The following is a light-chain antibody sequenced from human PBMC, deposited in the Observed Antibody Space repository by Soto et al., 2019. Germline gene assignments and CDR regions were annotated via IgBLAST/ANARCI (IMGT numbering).Light chain of an antibody. Sequence: EIVLTQSPGTLSLSPGERATLSCRASQTLSSSYLAWYQQKPGQGPRLLIYGASSRATGIPDRFSGSGSGTEFNLTISSLQSEDFAVYYCQQRSNWPPWTFGQGTKVDIK. CDR2: GAS. V-gene: IGKV3D-20*02. J-gene: IGKJ1*01. CDR1: QTLSSSY. CDR3: QQRSNWPPWT.